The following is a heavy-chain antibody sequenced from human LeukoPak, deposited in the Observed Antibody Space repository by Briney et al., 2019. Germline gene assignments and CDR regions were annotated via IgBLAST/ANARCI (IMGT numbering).Heavy chain of an antibody. CDR1: GFTFSSYG. D-gene: IGHD2/OR15-2a*01. CDR3: AREGPRGNSQFDY. V-gene: IGHV3-33*01. Sequence: RSLRLSCAASGFTFSSYGMHWVRQAPGKGLEWVALIWYDGSNKYYADSVKGRLTISRDNSKNTLYLQMNSLRAEDTAVYYCAREGPRGNSQFDYWGQGTLVTVSS. CDR2: IWYDGSNK. J-gene: IGHJ4*02.